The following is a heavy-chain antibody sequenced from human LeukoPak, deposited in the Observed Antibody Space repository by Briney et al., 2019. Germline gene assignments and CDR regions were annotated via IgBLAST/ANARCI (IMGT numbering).Heavy chain of an antibody. CDR1: GFTFSSYS. CDR3: ARDSVPLLLWFGELYYYFDY. J-gene: IGHJ4*02. CDR2: ISSSSSYI. Sequence: GGSLRLSCAASGFTFSSYSMNWVRQAPGKGLEWVSSISSSSSYIYYADSVKGRFTISRDNAKNSLYLQMNSLRAEDTAVYYCARDSVPLLLWFGELYYYFDYWGQGTLVTVSS. D-gene: IGHD3-10*01. V-gene: IGHV3-21*01.